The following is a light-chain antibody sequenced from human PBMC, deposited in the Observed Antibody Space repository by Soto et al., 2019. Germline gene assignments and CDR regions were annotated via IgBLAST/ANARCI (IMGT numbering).Light chain of an antibody. CDR3: QQRTNWPSIT. CDR1: QFLSSY. J-gene: IGKJ5*01. V-gene: IGKV3-11*01. CDR2: DAS. Sequence: EIVLTQSPATLSSFPCDRATLSFMASQFLSSYLAWYQQKPGQAPRLLIYDASNRATGIPARFSGSGSGTDFTLTISSLESEDFAVYYCQQRTNWPSITFGQGTRLEIK.